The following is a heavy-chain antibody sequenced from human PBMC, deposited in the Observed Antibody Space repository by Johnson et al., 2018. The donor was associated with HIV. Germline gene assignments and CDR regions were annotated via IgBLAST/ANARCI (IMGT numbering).Heavy chain of an antibody. CDR3: AKGKQLVNSGTLEV. J-gene: IGHJ3*01. V-gene: IGHV3-15*01. CDR1: GFTFSNAW. D-gene: IGHD6-13*01. Sequence: EVQLVESGGGLVKPGGSLRLSCAASGFTFSNAWMSWVRQAPGKGLEWVGRIKSKTDGGTTDYAAPVKGRFTISRDDSKNTLYLQMDSLRAEDTALYHCAKGKQLVNSGTLEVWGQGTMVTVSS. CDR2: IKSKTDGGTT.